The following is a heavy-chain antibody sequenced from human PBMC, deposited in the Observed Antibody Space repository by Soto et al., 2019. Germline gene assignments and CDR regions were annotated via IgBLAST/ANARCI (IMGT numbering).Heavy chain of an antibody. D-gene: IGHD3-3*01. V-gene: IGHV3-21*01. CDR1: GFTFSSYS. Sequence: GGSLRLSCAASGFTFSSYSMNWVRQAPGKGLEWVSSISSSSSYIYYADSVKGRFTISRDNAKNSLYLQMNSLRAEDTAVYYCARDAIFGVVIPEGWFDPWGQGTLVIVSS. J-gene: IGHJ5*02. CDR2: ISSSSSYI. CDR3: ARDAIFGVVIPEGWFDP.